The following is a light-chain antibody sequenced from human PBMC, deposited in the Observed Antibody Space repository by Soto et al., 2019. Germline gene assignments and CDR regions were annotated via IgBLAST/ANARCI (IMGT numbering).Light chain of an antibody. CDR3: QQYDNWPPYT. V-gene: IGKV3-15*01. CDR2: GAS. Sequence: EIVMTQSPATLSVSPGERATLSCRASQSVGSNLAWYQQKPGQAPRLLIYGASSRATGIPARFSGSGSGTKFTLTISSLQSEDFAVYYCQQYDNWPPYTFGQGTKLEIK. CDR1: QSVGSN. J-gene: IGKJ2*01.